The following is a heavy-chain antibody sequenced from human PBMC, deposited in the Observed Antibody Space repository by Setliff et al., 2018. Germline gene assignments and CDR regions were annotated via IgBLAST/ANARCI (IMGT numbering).Heavy chain of an antibody. CDR3: ARGKMDVVAVAGKYCVMDV. D-gene: IGHD6-19*01. J-gene: IGHJ6*02. V-gene: IGHV1-18*01. CDR1: GYTFTNYG. Sequence: ASVKVSCKTSGYTFTNYGITWVRQAPGQGLEWMGWINNYNTNTNYAQKLQGRVAMTTDTSTSTAYMELSSLRPEDTAVYYCARGKMDVVAVAGKYCVMDVWGQGTTVTVSS. CDR2: INNYNTNT.